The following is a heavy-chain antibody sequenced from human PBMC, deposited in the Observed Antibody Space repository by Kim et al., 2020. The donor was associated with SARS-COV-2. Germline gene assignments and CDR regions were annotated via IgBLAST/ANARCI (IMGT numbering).Heavy chain of an antibody. CDR2: IYYSGST. V-gene: IGHV4-39*01. CDR3: ARHGRHIVATIATFDY. D-gene: IGHD5-12*01. CDR1: GGSISSSSYY. Sequence: SETLSLTCTVSGGSISSSSYYWGWIRQPPGKGLEWIGSIYYSGSTYYNPSLKSRVTISVDTSKNQFSLKLSSVTAADTAVYYCARHGRHIVATIATFDY. J-gene: IGHJ4*01.